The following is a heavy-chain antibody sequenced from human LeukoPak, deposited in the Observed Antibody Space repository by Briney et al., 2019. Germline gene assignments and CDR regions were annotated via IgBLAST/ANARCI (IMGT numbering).Heavy chain of an antibody. J-gene: IGHJ3*02. CDR1: GFTLSSNV. Sequence: GGSLRLSCVASGFTLSSNVLNWVRQAPGRGLERVSVSGTYGRTQYADSVKGRFTISRDSSKNTLYLQINSLRVEDTAVYYCARGMDGYGPDAFDIWGQGTMVTVSS. CDR3: ARGMDGYGPDAFDI. CDR2: SGTYGRT. D-gene: IGHD5-24*01. V-gene: IGHV3-23*01.